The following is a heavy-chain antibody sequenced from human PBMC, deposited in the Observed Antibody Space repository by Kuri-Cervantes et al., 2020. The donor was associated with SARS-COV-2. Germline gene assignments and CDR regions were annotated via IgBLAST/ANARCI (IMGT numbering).Heavy chain of an antibody. CDR1: GFTFSSYA. CDR3: ARVGSSYY. J-gene: IGHJ4*02. CDR2: ISYDGSNK. V-gene: IGHV3-30-3*01. D-gene: IGHD6-19*01. Sequence: GESLKISCAASGFTFSSYAMHWVRQAPGKGLEWVAVISYDGSNKYYADSVKGRFTISRDNSKNTLYLQMNSLRAEDTAVYYCARVGSSYYWGQGTLVTVSS.